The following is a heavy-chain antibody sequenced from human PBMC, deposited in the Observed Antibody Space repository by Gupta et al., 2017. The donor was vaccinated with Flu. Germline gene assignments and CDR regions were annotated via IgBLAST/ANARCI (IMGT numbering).Heavy chain of an antibody. CDR3: AHMGGIAAARRWFDP. J-gene: IGHJ5*02. V-gene: IGHV2-5*01. Sequence: GGGVGWIRQPPGKALEWLALIYWNDDKRYSPSLKSRLTITKDTSKNQVVLTMTNMDPVDTATYYCAHMGGIAAARRWFDPWGQGTLVTVSS. CDR2: IYWNDDK. CDR1: GGG. D-gene: IGHD6-13*01.